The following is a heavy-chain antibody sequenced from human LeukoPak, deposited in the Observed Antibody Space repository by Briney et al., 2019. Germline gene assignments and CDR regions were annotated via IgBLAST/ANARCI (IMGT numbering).Heavy chain of an antibody. Sequence: GESLKISCQASGYSFSNYWISWVRQMPGKGLEWMGRIDPSDSYTNYSPSFQGHVTISADKSISTAYLQWSSLKASDTAMYYCARHSYYYDSSGYYYGDYWGQGTLVTVSS. CDR3: ARHSYYYDSSGYYYGDY. J-gene: IGHJ4*02. CDR2: IDPSDSYT. V-gene: IGHV5-10-1*01. D-gene: IGHD3-22*01. CDR1: GYSFSNYW.